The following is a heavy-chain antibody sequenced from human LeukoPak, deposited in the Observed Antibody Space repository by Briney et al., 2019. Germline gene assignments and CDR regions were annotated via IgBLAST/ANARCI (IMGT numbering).Heavy chain of an antibody. CDR2: INTDGSRT. D-gene: IGHD2-15*01. J-gene: IGHJ4*02. CDR1: GFTVSSNY. V-gene: IGHV3-74*01. Sequence: GGSLRLSCAASGFTVSSNYMSWVRQAPGKGLEWVSRINTDGSRTDYADSVRGRFTISRDNAKNTLDLQTNSLRVEDTALYYCVRISCSGGTCLDYWGQGTLVTVSS. CDR3: VRISCSGGTCLDY.